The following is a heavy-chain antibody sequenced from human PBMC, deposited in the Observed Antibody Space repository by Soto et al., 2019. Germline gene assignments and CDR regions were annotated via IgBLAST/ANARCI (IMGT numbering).Heavy chain of an antibody. CDR2: IYSGGST. J-gene: IGHJ6*02. CDR3: ARDGHYYYYGMDV. CDR1: GFTVSSNY. Sequence: GGSVRLSCAASGFTVSSNYMSWVRQAPGKGLEWVSVIYSGGSTYYADSVKGRFTISRDNSKNTLYLQMNSLRAEDTAVYYCARDGHYYYYGMDVWGQGTTVTVSS. V-gene: IGHV3-53*01.